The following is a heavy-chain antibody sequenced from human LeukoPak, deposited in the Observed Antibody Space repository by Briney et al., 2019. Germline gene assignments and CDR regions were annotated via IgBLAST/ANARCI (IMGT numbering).Heavy chain of an antibody. CDR1: GFTFSSFA. CDR2: VSYDGSNK. V-gene: IGHV3-30*04. D-gene: IGHD3-22*01. CDR3: ARGGDSSGYYPLFDY. J-gene: IGHJ4*02. Sequence: GGSLRLSCAASGFTFSSFAMHWVRQAPGKGLEWVAVVSYDGSNKYYADSVKGRFTISRDNSKNTLYLQMNSLRAEDMAVYYCARGGDSSGYYPLFDYWGQGTLVTVSS.